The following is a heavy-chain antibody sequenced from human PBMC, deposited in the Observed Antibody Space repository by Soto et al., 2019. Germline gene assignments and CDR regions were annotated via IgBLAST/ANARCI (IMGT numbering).Heavy chain of an antibody. Sequence: SETLSLTSTVSGGSISSGGYYWSWIRQHPGKGLEWIGYIYYSGSTYYNPSLKSRVTISVDTSKNQFSLKLSSVTAADTAVYYCARVVVVVAATPTFWFDPWGQGTLVTVSS. J-gene: IGHJ5*02. D-gene: IGHD2-15*01. CDR3: ARVVVVVAATPTFWFDP. CDR1: GGSISSGGYY. CDR2: IYYSGST. V-gene: IGHV4-31*03.